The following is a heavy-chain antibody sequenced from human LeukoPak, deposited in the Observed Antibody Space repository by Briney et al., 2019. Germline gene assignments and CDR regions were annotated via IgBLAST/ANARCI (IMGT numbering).Heavy chain of an antibody. V-gene: IGHV3-23*01. CDR3: AKHTANYYYYYGMDV. CDR1: GFTFSSYA. D-gene: IGHD2-21*02. J-gene: IGHJ6*02. CDR2: ISGSGGST. Sequence: GGSLRLSCAASGFTFSSYAMSWVRQAPGKGLEWVSAISGSGGSTYYADSVKGRFTISRDNSKNTLFLQMNSLRAEDTAVYYCAKHTANYYYYYGMDVWGQGTTVTVPS.